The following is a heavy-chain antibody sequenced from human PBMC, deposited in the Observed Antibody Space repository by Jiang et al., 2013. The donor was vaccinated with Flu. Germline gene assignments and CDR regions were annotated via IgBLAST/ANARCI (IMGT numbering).Heavy chain of an antibody. V-gene: IGHV6-1*01. CDR3: ARESPGEWLRLGYSYFYGMDV. J-gene: IGHJ6*02. Sequence: QTLSLTCAISGDSVSSNSAAWNWIRQSPSRGLEWLGRTYFKSKWYNDYALSVKSRISINADTSRNQFSLQLNSVTPEDTAVYYCARESPGEWLRLGYSYFYGMDVWGQGTTVSVSS. CDR2: TYFKSKWYN. CDR1: GDSVSSNSAA. D-gene: IGHD3-3*01.